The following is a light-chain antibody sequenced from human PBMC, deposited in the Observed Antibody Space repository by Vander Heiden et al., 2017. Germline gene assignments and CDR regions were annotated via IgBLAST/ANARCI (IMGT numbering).Light chain of an antibody. V-gene: IGKV1-39*01. Sequence: DIQMTQSPSSLSASVGDRVTITCRASQSISSYLNWYHQKTGKAPKLLIYAVSSLQSGAPSRLSRSGSGTDFTLTMNSLPPEDFATYYTQESESKAWRFGPETKEE. CDR1: QSISSY. CDR2: AVS. CDR3: QESESKAWR. J-gene: IGKJ1*01.